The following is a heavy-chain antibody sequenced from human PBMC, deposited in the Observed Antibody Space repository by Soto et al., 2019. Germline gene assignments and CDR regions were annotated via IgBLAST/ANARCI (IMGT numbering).Heavy chain of an antibody. CDR2: ISYDGSNK. CDR1: GFTFSSYV. J-gene: IGHJ4*02. D-gene: IGHD3-9*01. Sequence: GGSRRLSCAASGFTFSSYVMHWVRQAPGKGLEWVAVISYDGSNKYYADSVKGRFTISIDNSKHTLYLQMNSLRAEDTDLYYCAKDDEMVYYDILTGYHYIDYWGRGTLVTVSS. V-gene: IGHV3-30*18. CDR3: AKDDEMVYYDILTGYHYIDY.